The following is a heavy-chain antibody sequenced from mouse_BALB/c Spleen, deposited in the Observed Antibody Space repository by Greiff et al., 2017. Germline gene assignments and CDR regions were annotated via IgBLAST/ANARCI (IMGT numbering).Heavy chain of an antibody. Sequence: QVQLQQPGAELVRPGASVKLSCKASGYTFTSYWINWVKQRPGQGLEWIGNIYPSDSYTNYNQKFKDKATLTVDKSSSTAYMQLSSPTSEDSAVYYWSRDYGSRFAYWGQGTLVTVSA. J-gene: IGHJ3*01. D-gene: IGHD1-1*01. CDR3: SRDYGSRFAY. CDR2: IYPSDSYT. V-gene: IGHV1-69*02. CDR1: GYTFTSYW.